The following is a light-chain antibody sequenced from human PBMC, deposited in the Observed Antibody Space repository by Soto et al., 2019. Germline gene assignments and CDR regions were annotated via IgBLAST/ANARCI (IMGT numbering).Light chain of an antibody. J-gene: IGKJ5*01. CDR3: QQSYITHPIN. CDR2: AAS. V-gene: IGKV1-39*01. Sequence: DVQRTTSPSSLSAIVVYRFSIICISSQSVSRYLNWYQHKPGKAPKLLINAASNLRSGVPSRFSGSGSGTDFTLTIEGLQPEDFAVYYCQQSYITHPINCGQGTRRATK. CDR1: QSVSRY.